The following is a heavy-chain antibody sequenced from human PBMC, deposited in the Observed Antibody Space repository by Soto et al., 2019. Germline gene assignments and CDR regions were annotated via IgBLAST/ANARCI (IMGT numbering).Heavy chain of an antibody. CDR1: GFTFSTYA. Sequence: QVQLVESGGVVVQPGRSLRLSCAASGFTFSTYAMHWVRQAPGKGLEWVAVISYDGDDKYYADSVKGRFTISRDNSKNTLHLQINSLRAEDTAMYYCARDRDSYAYLPLWPVDYWGQGTLVTVSS. CDR2: ISYDGDDK. V-gene: IGHV3-30-3*01. D-gene: IGHD5-18*01. J-gene: IGHJ4*02. CDR3: ARDRDSYAYLPLWPVDY.